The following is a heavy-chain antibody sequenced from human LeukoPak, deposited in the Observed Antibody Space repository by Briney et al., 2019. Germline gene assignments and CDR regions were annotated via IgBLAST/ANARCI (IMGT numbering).Heavy chain of an antibody. CDR2: ISYDGSNK. Sequence: GRSLRLSCAASGFTLSSYAMHWVRQAPGKGLEWVAVISYDGSNKYYADSVKGRFTISRDNSKNTLYLQMNSLRAEDTAVYYCARGIAHFDYWGQGTLVTVSS. D-gene: IGHD6-13*01. CDR1: GFTLSSYA. V-gene: IGHV3-30*01. CDR3: ARGIAHFDY. J-gene: IGHJ4*02.